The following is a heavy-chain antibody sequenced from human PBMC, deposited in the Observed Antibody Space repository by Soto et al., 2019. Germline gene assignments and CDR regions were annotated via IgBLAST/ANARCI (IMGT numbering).Heavy chain of an antibody. Sequence: ASVKVSCKASGYTFTGYYMHWVRQAPGQGLEWMGWINPNSGGTNYAQKFQGRVTMTRDTSISTAYMELSRLRSDDTAVYYCARDPGSSSPRALDYWGQGTLVAVSS. J-gene: IGHJ4*02. CDR2: INPNSGGT. CDR1: GYTFTGYY. D-gene: IGHD6-6*01. V-gene: IGHV1-2*02. CDR3: ARDPGSSSPRALDY.